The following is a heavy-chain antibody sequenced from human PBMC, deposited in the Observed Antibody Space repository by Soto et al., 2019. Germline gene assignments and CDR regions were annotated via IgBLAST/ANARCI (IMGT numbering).Heavy chain of an antibody. Sequence: EVQLVESGGGLVQPGGSLRLSCAASGFTFSSYWMYWVRQAPGKGLVWVSRINSDGSSTNYADSVKGRFTISRDNAKNTLYLQMNSLGAEDTAVYYCATVLAGIPLDNWGQGTLVTVSS. V-gene: IGHV3-74*01. CDR3: ATVLAGIPLDN. CDR2: INSDGSST. J-gene: IGHJ4*02. D-gene: IGHD6-19*01. CDR1: GFTFSSYW.